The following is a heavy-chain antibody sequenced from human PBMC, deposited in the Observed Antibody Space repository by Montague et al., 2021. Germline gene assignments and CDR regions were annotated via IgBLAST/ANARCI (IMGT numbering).Heavy chain of an antibody. V-gene: IGHV4-34*01. D-gene: IGHD4-11*01. CDR2: ITHNGRT. CDR3: ARRPRITVTGRFDL. J-gene: IGHJ4*02. Sequence: SETLSLTCAGSGGSFSDYYWSWIRQSPGPGLEWIGDITHNGRTNSNPSLKSRVTLSVDTSKSHFSLNLTSVTAADTAVYFCARRPRITVTGRFDLWGEGTLVTVSS. CDR1: GGSFSDYY.